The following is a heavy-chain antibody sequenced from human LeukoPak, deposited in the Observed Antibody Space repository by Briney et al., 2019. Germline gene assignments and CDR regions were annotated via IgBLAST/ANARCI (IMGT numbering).Heavy chain of an antibody. CDR1: GFTFSSYG. CDR2: IRYDGSNK. J-gene: IGHJ4*02. D-gene: IGHD3-3*01. Sequence: GGSLRLSCAASGFTFSSYGMHWVRQAPGKGLEWVAFIRYDGSNKYYADSVKGRFTISRDNSKNTLYLQMNSLRAEDTAVYYCAKDQDSDFWSGFKAYFDYWGQGTLVTVSS. V-gene: IGHV3-30*02. CDR3: AKDQDSDFWSGFKAYFDY.